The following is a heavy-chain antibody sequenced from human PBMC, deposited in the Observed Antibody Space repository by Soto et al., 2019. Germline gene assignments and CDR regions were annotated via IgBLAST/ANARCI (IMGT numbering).Heavy chain of an antibody. CDR1: GFTFSSYA. Sequence: GGSLRLSCASSGFTFSSYAMSLVRQAPGKGLEWVSAISGSGGSTYYADSVKGRFTISRDNSKNTLYLQMNSLRAEDTAVYYCAKGGGYCSSTSCYVGPNDAFDIWGQGTMVTVSS. CDR2: ISGSGGST. CDR3: AKGGGYCSSTSCYVGPNDAFDI. V-gene: IGHV3-23*01. D-gene: IGHD2-2*01. J-gene: IGHJ3*02.